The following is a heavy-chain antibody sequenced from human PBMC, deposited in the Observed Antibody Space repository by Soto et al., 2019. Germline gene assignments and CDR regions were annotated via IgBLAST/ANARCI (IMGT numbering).Heavy chain of an antibody. CDR1: GFTFSNAW. D-gene: IGHD3-10*01. Sequence: PGGSLRLSCAASGFTFSNAWMSWVRQAPGKGLEWVGRIKSKTDGGTTDYAAPVKGRFTISRDDSKNTLYLQMNSLKTEDTAVYYCTKDVFGSGSYYQTFDYWGQGTLVTVSS. J-gene: IGHJ4*01. CDR2: IKSKTDGGTT. V-gene: IGHV3-15*01. CDR3: TKDVFGSGSYYQTFDY.